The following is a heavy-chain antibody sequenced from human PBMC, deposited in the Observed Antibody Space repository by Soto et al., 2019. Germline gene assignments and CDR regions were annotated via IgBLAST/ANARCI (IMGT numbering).Heavy chain of an antibody. J-gene: IGHJ5*02. D-gene: IGHD6-25*01. V-gene: IGHV4-39*01. CDR1: AGSITSSSHF. CDR3: AGQTFTIAAASYGRSNWFDP. Sequence: SETLSLTCSASAGSITSSSHFWGWVRQPPGKGLEWIGTIYFTGNTYYTPSLKSRLTMSIDTSKNEFSLRLNSVTAADTAVYYCAGQTFTIAAASYGRSNWFDPWGPGTLVTVSS. CDR2: IYFTGNT.